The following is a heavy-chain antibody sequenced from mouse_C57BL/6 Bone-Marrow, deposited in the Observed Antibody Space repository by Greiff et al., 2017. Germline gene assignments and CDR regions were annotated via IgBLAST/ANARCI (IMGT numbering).Heavy chain of an antibody. Sequence: VQLQQSGAELVRPGTSVKMSCKASGYTFTNYWIGWAKQRPGHGLEWIGDIYPGGGYTNYNEKFKGKATLTADTSSSTAYMQFSSLTSEDSAIYYCARGLYYWGDCWGQGTSVTVSS. J-gene: IGHJ4*01. CDR1: GYTFTNYW. CDR3: ARGLYYWGDC. CDR2: IYPGGGYT. D-gene: IGHD2-1*01. V-gene: IGHV1-63*01.